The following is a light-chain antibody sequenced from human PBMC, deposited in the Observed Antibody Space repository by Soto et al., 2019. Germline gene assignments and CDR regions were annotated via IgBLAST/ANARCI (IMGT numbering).Light chain of an antibody. J-gene: IGKJ1*01. CDR1: QSVSGY. CDR3: QQYDSSPKT. CDR2: DAS. V-gene: IGKV3-11*01. Sequence: EIVLTQSQATLSLSPGERSTLSCRTSQSVSGYLAWYQQKPGQAPRLIIYDASNRATGIPPRFSGSGYGTDFNLTISSLETEDFAVYYCQQYDSSPKTFGQGTKVDIK.